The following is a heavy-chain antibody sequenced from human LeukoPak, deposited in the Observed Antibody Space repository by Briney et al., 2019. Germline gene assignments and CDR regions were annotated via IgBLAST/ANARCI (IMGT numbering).Heavy chain of an antibody. Sequence: SETLSLTCTVSGGSISSSSYYWSWIRQPPGKGLEWIGYIYYSGSTNYNPSLKSRVTISVDTSKNQFSLKLSSVTAADTAVYYCARGGDSSSWEFDYWGQGTLVTVSS. CDR1: GGSISSSSYY. V-gene: IGHV4-61*01. J-gene: IGHJ4*02. D-gene: IGHD6-13*01. CDR3: ARGGDSSSWEFDY. CDR2: IYYSGST.